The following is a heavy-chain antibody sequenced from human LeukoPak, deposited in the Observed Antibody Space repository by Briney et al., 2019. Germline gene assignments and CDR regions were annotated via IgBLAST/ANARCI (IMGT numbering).Heavy chain of an antibody. CDR1: GFTFSSYS. V-gene: IGHV3-48*01. D-gene: IGHD2-2*01. J-gene: IGHJ6*03. CDR2: ISSSSSTI. Sequence: PGGSLRLSCAASGFTFSSYSMNWVRQAPGKGLEWVSYISSSSSTIYYADSVKGRFTISRDNAKNSLYLQMNSLRAEDTAVYYCARRYCSSTSCHGENYYYYYMDVWGKGTTVTVSS. CDR3: ARRYCSSTSCHGENYYYYYMDV.